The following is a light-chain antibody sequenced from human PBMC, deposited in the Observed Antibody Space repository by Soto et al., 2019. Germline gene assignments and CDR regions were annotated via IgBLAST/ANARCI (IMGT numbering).Light chain of an antibody. CDR1: QSVGSNY. V-gene: IGKV3-20*01. J-gene: IGKJ3*01. CDR2: GAS. Sequence: EIVLTQSPGTLSLSPGERATLYCRASQSVGSNYLAWYQQKPGQAPRGLIYGASSRATGIPDRFSGSGSGADFTLTISRLEPEDFAVYYCQQYTTSPFTFGPGTKVAIK. CDR3: QQYTTSPFT.